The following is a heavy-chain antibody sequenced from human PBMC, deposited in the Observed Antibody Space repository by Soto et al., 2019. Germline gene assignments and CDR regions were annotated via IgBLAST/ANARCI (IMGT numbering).Heavy chain of an antibody. J-gene: IGHJ4*02. CDR1: GFTFSKTW. V-gene: IGHV3-15*01. CDR3: TIKELPLDS. CDR2: VKSKTDGGTT. D-gene: IGHD3-10*01. Sequence: GGSLRLSCAASGFTFSKTWMTWVRQAPGKGLEWVGRVKSKTDGGTTDYAAPVKGRFTISRDDSKNTLYLQMNSLKTEDTAVYHCTIKELPLDSWGQGTLVTVS.